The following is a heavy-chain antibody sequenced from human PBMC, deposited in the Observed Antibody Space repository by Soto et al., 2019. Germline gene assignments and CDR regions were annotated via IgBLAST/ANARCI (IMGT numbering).Heavy chain of an antibody. Sequence: RSLTCTVSGGSISSSSPYWGWIRQRPGKGLEWIGNIYYRGSTNYNPSLRSRVTISVDTSKNQFSLKLSSVTAADTAVYYCARANRLIYDDGDYNDAFDIWGQGTMVTVSS. V-gene: IGHV4-39*07. CDR2: IYYRGST. D-gene: IGHD4-17*01. CDR1: GGSISSSSPY. J-gene: IGHJ3*02. CDR3: ARANRLIYDDGDYNDAFDI.